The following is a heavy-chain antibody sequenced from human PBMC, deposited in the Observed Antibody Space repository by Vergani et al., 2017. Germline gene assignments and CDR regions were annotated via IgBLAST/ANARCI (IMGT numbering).Heavy chain of an antibody. D-gene: IGHD1-1*01. CDR2: IRSKAYGGTT. CDR3: ARVKRVQLERRGLYY. CDR1: GFTFGDYA. J-gene: IGHJ4*02. V-gene: IGHV3-49*04. Sequence: EVQLVESGGGLVQPGRSLRLSCTASGFTFGDYAMSWVRQAPGKGLEWVGFIRSKAYGGTTEYAASVKGRCTISRDNAKNSLYLQMNSLRAEDTAVDYCARVKRVQLERRGLYYWGQGTLVTVSS.